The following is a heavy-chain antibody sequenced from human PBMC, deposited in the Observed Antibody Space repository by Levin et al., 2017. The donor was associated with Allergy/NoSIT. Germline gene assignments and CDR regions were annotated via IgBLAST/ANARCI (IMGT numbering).Heavy chain of an antibody. CDR1: GYGFPIYS. CDR2: IDPSDSYT. CDR3: ARSYGRVDV. J-gene: IGHJ6*02. D-gene: IGHD4-17*01. Sequence: PGGSLRLSCKGSGYGFPIYSIIWVRQMPGKGLEWLGRIDPSDSYTNYSPSFDGHVTISADKSIGTAYLQWTSLKASDTAMYYCARSYGRVDVWGQGTTVTVSS. V-gene: IGHV5-10-1*01.